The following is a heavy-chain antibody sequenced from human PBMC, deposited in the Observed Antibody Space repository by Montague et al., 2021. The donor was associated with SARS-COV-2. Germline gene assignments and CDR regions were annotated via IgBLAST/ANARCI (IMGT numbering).Heavy chain of an antibody. D-gene: IGHD3-22*01. Sequence: SETLSLTCTVSGGSISSSSYYWGWIRQPPGKGLEWIGSNYYSGSTYYNPSLESRVTISVDTSKNQFSLKLSSVTAADTAVYYCARHGKTRIAMIVVVIGYFDYWGQGTLVTVS. CDR2: NYYSGST. CDR1: GGSISSSSYY. CDR3: ARHGKTRIAMIVVVIGYFDY. J-gene: IGHJ4*02. V-gene: IGHV4-39*01.